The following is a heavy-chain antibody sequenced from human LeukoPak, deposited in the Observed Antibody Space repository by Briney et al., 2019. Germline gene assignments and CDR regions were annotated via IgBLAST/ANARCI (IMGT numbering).Heavy chain of an antibody. J-gene: IGHJ4*02. CDR3: ARGPNYYDSSGFYYLDY. D-gene: IGHD3-22*01. CDR2: MNPNSGNT. V-gene: IGHV1-8*03. CDR1: GYTFTSCD. Sequence: ASVKVSCKASGYTFTSCDINWVRQATGQGLEWMGWMNPNSGNTGYAQKFQGRVTITRNTSISTAYMELSSLRSEDTAVYYCARGPNYYDSSGFYYLDYWRQGTLVTVSS.